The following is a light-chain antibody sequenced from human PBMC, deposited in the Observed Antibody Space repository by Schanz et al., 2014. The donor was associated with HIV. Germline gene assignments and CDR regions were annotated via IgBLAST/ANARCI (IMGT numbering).Light chain of an antibody. CDR1: SSDVGGYNY. CDR2: DGS. J-gene: IGLJ2*01. CDR3: TSYTSSMTLHVL. V-gene: IGLV2-14*03. Sequence: QSALTQPPSASGSPGQSVTISCTGTSSDVGGYNYVSWYQQHPGNVPKLIIYDGSHRPSGVSNRFSGSQSDSTASLIISGLQAEDEADYYCTSYTSSMTLHVLFGGGTKLTVL.